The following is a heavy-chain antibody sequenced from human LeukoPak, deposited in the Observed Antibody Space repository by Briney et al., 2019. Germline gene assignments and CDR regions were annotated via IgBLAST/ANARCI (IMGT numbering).Heavy chain of an antibody. CDR1: GGSISSYY. J-gene: IGHJ4*02. CDR3: ARARGDYGDYYFDY. D-gene: IGHD4-17*01. Sequence: ASETLSLTCTVSGGSISSYYWSWIRQPPRKGLEWIGYIYFSGSTNYNPSLKSRVTISVDTSKSQFSLKLSSVTAADTAVYYCARARGDYGDYYFDYWGQGTLVTVSS. CDR2: IYFSGST. V-gene: IGHV4-59*01.